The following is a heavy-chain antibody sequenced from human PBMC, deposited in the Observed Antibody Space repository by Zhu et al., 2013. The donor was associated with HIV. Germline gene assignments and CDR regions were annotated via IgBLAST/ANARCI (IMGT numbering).Heavy chain of an antibody. CDR3: ARAASKHCGRRRCFWGTQNL. D-gene: IGHD2-21*01. J-gene: IGHJ3*01. V-gene: IGHV1-69*06. CDR2: IIPIFGTA. Sequence: WVRQAPGQGLEWMGGIIPIFGTANYAQKFQGRVTITADKSTSTAYMELSSLRSEDTAVYFCARAASKHCGRRRCFWGTQNLWGQGTKVTV.